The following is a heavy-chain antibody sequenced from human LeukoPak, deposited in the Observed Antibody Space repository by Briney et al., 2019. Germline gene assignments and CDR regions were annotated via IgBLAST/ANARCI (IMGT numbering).Heavy chain of an antibody. CDR2: INHSGST. Sequence: SETLSLACAVYGGSFSGYYWSWIRQPPGKGLEWIGEINHSGSTNYNPSLKSRVTISVDTSKNQFSLKLSSVTAADTAVYYCARHGGYNSVNYDYWGQGTLVTASS. V-gene: IGHV4-34*01. J-gene: IGHJ4*02. CDR3: ARHGGYNSVNYDY. CDR1: GGSFSGYY. D-gene: IGHD5-24*01.